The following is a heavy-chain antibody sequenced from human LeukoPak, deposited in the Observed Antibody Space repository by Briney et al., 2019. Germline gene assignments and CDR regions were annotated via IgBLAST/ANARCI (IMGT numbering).Heavy chain of an antibody. D-gene: IGHD2-2*01. CDR2: ISGSGGST. V-gene: IGHV3-23*01. J-gene: IGHJ4*02. CDR3: AKDLCSSTSCYVWDY. CDR1: GFTDSTNY. Sequence: GGSLRLSCSVSGFTDSTNYMSWVRQAPGKGLEWVSAISGSGGSTYYADSVKGRFTISRDNSKNTLYLQMNSLRAEDTAVYYCAKDLCSSTSCYVWDYWGQGTLVTVSS.